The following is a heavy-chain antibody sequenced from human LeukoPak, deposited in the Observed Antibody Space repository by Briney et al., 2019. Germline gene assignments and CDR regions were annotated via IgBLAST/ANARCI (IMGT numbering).Heavy chain of an antibody. CDR1: GFTFSSYA. V-gene: IGHV3-23*01. J-gene: IGHJ4*02. Sequence: GGSLRLSCAASGFTFSSYAMSWVRQAPGKGLEWVSAISGSGDSTYYADSVKGRFTISRDNSKGTVYLQMNSLRPEDTAVYYCAKDDAWLQYGNWGRGTLVTVSS. CDR2: ISGSGDST. D-gene: IGHD5-24*01. CDR3: AKDDAWLQYGN.